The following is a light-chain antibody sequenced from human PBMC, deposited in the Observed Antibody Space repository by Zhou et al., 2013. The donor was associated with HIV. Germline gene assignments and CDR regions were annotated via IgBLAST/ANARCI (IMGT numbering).Light chain of an antibody. CDR3: MQRIEFPLT. CDR1: QSLLDSDGKTY. V-gene: IGKV2-40*01. J-gene: IGKJ4*01. CDR2: TLS. Sequence: VMTQTPLSLSVTPGQTASMSCKSSQSLLDSDGKTYLYWFLQKPGQSPQLLIYTLSYRASGVPDRFSGSGSGTEFTLKISRVEAEDVGVYYCMQRIEFPLTFGGGTRVDIK.